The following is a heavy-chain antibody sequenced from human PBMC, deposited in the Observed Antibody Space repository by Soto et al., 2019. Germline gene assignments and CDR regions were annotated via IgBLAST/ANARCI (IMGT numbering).Heavy chain of an antibody. V-gene: IGHV3-30*18. CDR1: GFTFSSYG. J-gene: IGHJ5*02. CDR3: AKAIGSYYDFWTSSTGPPFDP. D-gene: IGHD3-3*01. CDR2: ISYDGSNK. Sequence: GGSLRLSCAASGFTFSSYGMHWVRQAPGKGLEWVAVISYDGSNKYYADSVKGRFTISRDNSKNTLYLQMNSLRAEDTAVYYCAKAIGSYYDFWTSSTGPPFDPWGQGTLVTVSS.